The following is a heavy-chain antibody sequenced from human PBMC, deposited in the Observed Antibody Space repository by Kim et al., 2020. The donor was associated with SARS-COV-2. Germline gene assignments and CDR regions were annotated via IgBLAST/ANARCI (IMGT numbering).Heavy chain of an antibody. J-gene: IGHJ6*02. CDR1: GYSFTSYW. V-gene: IGHV5-51*01. CDR3: ARQTRKSYDYSDYGIYYYGMDV. CDR2: IYPGDSDT. D-gene: IGHD4-17*01. Sequence: GESLKISCKGSGYSFTSYWIGWVRQMPGKGLEWMGIIYPGDSDTRYSPSFQGQVTISADKSISTAYLQWSSLKASDTAMYYCARQTRKSYDYSDYGIYYYGMDVWGRAGTVAVSS.